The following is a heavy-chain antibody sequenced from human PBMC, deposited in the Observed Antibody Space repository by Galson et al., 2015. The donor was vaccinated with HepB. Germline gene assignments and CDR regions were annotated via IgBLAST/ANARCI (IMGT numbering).Heavy chain of an antibody. CDR2: ISSSSSYI. CDR1: GFTFSSYS. J-gene: IGHJ4*02. V-gene: IGHV3-21*01. D-gene: IGHD6-19*01. CDR3: ARDQSGIAVAGTRGRGGYDY. Sequence: SLRLSCAASGFTFSSYSMNWVRQAPGKGLEWVSSISSSSSYIYYADSVRGRFTISRDNAKNSLYLQMNSLRAEDTAVYYCARDQSGIAVAGTRGRGGYDYWGRGTLVTVSS.